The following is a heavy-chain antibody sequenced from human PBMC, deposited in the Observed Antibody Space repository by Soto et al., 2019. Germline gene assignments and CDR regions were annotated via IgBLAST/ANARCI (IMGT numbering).Heavy chain of an antibody. V-gene: IGHV4-4*02. CDR2: IHHSGGT. D-gene: IGHD1-26*01. CDR1: GGSVSNNNW. J-gene: IGHJ4*02. CDR3: TKNSAYALDY. Sequence: QVQLQESGPGLVKPSGTLSLSCAVSGGSVSNNNWWSWVRQSPGNGLEWIGEIHHSGGTSYNPSLERRATLSVDRSKSELSLRLNYVTAAERAVYYCTKNSAYALDYWGRGSLATVSS.